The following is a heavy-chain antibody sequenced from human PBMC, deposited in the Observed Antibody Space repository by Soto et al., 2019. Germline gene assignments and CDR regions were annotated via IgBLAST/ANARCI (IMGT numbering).Heavy chain of an antibody. D-gene: IGHD1-26*01. CDR3: ARQSPDYLGSVGWFDP. V-gene: IGHV4-39*01. CDR2: IYYSGTT. CDR1: GGSISNDNYY. Sequence: PSETLSLTCTVSGGSISNDNYYWSWIRQSPGKDLEWIAYIYYSGTTYYNPSLKSRVTISVDTSKNQFSLKLRSVTAADTAVYYCARQSPDYLGSVGWFDPWGQGTLVTVSS. J-gene: IGHJ5*02.